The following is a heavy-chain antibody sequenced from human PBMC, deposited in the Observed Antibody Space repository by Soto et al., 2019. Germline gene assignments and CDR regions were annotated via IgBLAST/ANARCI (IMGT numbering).Heavy chain of an antibody. CDR2: ITNGGGTT. Sequence: EVQLLESGGGLVQPGGSLRLSCAASGFTFSSYAMSWVRQAPGKGLEWLSAITNGGGTTYYLDSVKGRFTISRENSKNTLYLHMNSLGADDTAIYYCARGLKSSWTRPNFDCWGQGTLVTVSS. CDR3: ARGLKSSWTRPNFDC. D-gene: IGHD2-15*01. V-gene: IGHV3-23*01. CDR1: GFTFSSYA. J-gene: IGHJ4*02.